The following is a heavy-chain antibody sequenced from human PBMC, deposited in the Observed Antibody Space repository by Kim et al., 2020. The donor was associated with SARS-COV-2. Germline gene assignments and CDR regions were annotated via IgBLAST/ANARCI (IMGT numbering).Heavy chain of an antibody. J-gene: IGHJ4*02. Sequence: SETLSLTCTVSGDSISPYYWSWIRQPPGKKLEWIGYIYYSGSTNYNPSLKSRVTLSVDTSKNQFSLNLNSVTAADTAVYYCARGFDLWSQGTLVTVSS. CDR3: ARGFDL. V-gene: IGHV4-59*13. CDR1: GDSISPYY. D-gene: IGHD3-9*01. CDR2: IYYSGST.